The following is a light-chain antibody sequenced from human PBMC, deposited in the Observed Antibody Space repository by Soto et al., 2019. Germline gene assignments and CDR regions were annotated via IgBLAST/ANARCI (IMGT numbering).Light chain of an antibody. CDR2: DVN. CDR3: GSYTSSNSVV. V-gene: IGLV2-14*03. J-gene: IGLJ2*01. CDR1: SSDIGAYNY. Sequence: QSALTQPASVSGSPGQSITISCTGTSSDIGAYNYVSWYQQHPGKAPKLMVFDVNVRPSGVSHRFSGSKSGNTASLTISWLLAEDEADYYCGSYTSSNSVVFGGGDQAHRP.